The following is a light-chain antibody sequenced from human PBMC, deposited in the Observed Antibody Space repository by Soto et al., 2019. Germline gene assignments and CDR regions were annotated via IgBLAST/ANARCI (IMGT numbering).Light chain of an antibody. CDR2: EVN. CDR1: SSDDGGYNY. CDR3: SSYAGSSNV. Sequence: QSALTQPPSASGSPGESVAISCTGTSSDDGGYNYVSWSQQHPGKAPKLMIEEVNKRPSGVPDRFSGSKSGNTASLTVSGLQAEDEADYYCSSYAGSSNVFGTGTKVTVL. V-gene: IGLV2-8*01. J-gene: IGLJ1*01.